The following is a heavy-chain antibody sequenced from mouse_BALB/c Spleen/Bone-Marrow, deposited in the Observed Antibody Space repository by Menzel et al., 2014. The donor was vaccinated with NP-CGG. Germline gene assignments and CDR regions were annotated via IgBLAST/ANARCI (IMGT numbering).Heavy chain of an antibody. J-gene: IGHJ2*01. V-gene: IGHV1S29*02. CDR1: GYTFTDYN. CDR3: ARGLWGNYYFDY. CDR2: IYPYNGVT. Sequence: EVQLQQSGPELVKPGASVKMSCKASGYTFTDYNIHWLKQSHGKSLEWIGYIYPYNGVTGYNQKFKTKATLTVDNSSITAYMELRSLTSEDSAVCYCARGLWGNYYFDYWGQGTTLTVSS. D-gene: IGHD2-1*01.